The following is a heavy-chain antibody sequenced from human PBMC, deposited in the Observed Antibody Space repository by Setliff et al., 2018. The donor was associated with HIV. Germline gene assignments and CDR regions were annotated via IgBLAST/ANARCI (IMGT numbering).Heavy chain of an antibody. J-gene: IGHJ4*02. Sequence: GASVKVSCKASGYTFTSYYIHWVRQAPGQGLEWMGIINPSDGSTSYAQKFQGRVTMTRDTSTSTVYMELSSLRSEDTALYYCARVFYSRGSGYYKGLDYWGQGALVTVSS. CDR3: ARVFYSRGSGYYKGLDY. D-gene: IGHD3-3*01. CDR2: INPSDGST. V-gene: IGHV1-46*01. CDR1: GYTFTSYY.